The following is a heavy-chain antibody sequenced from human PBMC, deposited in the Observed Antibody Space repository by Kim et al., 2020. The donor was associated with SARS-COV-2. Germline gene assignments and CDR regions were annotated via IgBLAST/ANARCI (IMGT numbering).Heavy chain of an antibody. J-gene: IGHJ6*02. D-gene: IGHD3-16*01. CDR1: GDSVSSNNAA. Sequence: SQTLSLTCAISGDSVSSNNAAWNWIRQSPSRGLEWLGRTYYRSKWFNDYALSVKSRITINPDTSKNHFSLQLSSVTPEDTAVYYCANGGSGLGGMNVWGQGTTVIVSS. CDR2: TYYRSKWFN. V-gene: IGHV6-1*01. CDR3: ANGGSGLGGMNV.